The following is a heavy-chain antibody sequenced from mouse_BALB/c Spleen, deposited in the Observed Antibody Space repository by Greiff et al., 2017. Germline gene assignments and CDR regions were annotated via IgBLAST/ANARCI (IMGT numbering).Heavy chain of an antibody. CDR1: GYTFTSYW. V-gene: IGHV1S81*02. CDR3: ARLNYYGSSYEDY. CDR2: INPSNGRT. Sequence: QVQLQQPGAELVKPGASVKLSCKASGYTFTSYWMHWVKQRPGQGLEWIGEINPSNGRTNYNEKFKSKATLTVDKSSSTAYMQLSSLTSEDSAVYYCARLNYYGSSYEDYWGQGTTLTVSS. J-gene: IGHJ2*01. D-gene: IGHD1-1*01.